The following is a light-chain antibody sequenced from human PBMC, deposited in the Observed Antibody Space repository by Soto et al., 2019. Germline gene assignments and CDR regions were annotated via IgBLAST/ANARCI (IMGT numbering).Light chain of an antibody. J-gene: IGKJ2*03. Sequence: VVKKSLVALSVYTGERXALXWRASQRFSSNLAWYQQKPGQAPRLLIYGASTRATGIPARFSGSGSETEFTLTISCLQSEDCAGYCCQVYKIWLYSSG. V-gene: IGKV3-15*01. CDR2: GAS. CDR3: QVYKIWLYS. CDR1: QRFSSN.